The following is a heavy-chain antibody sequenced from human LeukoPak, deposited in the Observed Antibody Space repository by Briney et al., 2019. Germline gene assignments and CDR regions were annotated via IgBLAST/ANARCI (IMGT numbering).Heavy chain of an antibody. CDR2: ISGSGGST. D-gene: IGHD3-16*02. V-gene: IGHV3-23*01. J-gene: IGHJ4*02. Sequence: GGSLRLSCAASGFTFSSYGMSWVRQAPGKGLEWVSAISGSGGSTYYADSVKGRFTISRDNAKNSLYLQMNSLRAEDTAVYYCARMYYDYVWGSYRAIHYFDYWGQGTLVTVSS. CDR3: ARMYYDYVWGSYRAIHYFDY. CDR1: GFTFSSYG.